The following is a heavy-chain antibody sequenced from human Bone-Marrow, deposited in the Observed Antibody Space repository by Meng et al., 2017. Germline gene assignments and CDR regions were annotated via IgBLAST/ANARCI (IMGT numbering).Heavy chain of an antibody. CDR3: ARDGDTTMALYYFDS. V-gene: IGHV1-2*06. J-gene: IGHJ4*02. D-gene: IGHD5-18*01. CDR2: LDPHTGNA. CDR1: VYTFTDYH. Sequence: ASVTVSCLASVYTFTDYHLHWLRQAPGQGLEWMGRLDPHTGNANYAQAFQGRVTITGDTSIKTAYMELSRLTSDDTAVYFCARDGDTTMALYYFDSWGQGTLVTVSS.